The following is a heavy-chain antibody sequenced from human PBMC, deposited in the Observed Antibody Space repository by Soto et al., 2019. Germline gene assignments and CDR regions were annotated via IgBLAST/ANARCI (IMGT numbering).Heavy chain of an antibody. CDR3: ARERTGTTSNWFDP. CDR2: MNPNSGNT. Sequence: QVQLVQSGAEVKKPGASVKVSCKASGYTLTRHDINWVRQATGHGLEWMGWMNPNSGNTVYAQKFQGRVTMTRDTSISTAYMELSSLRSEDAAVYYCARERTGTTSNWFDPWGQGTLVTVSS. D-gene: IGHD1-7*01. V-gene: IGHV1-8*01. J-gene: IGHJ5*02. CDR1: GYTLTRHD.